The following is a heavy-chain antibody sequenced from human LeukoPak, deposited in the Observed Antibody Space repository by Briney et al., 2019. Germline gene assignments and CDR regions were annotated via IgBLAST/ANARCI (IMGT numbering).Heavy chain of an antibody. Sequence: PSETLSLTCTVSGYSISSGYYWGWIRQPPGKGLEWIGSIYHSGSTYYNPSLKSRVTISVDTSKNQFSLKLSSVTAADAAAYYCAQTGVVIIGNWFDPWGQGTLVTVSS. V-gene: IGHV4-38-2*02. J-gene: IGHJ5*02. D-gene: IGHD3-3*01. CDR2: IYHSGST. CDR1: GYSISSGYY. CDR3: AQTGVVIIGNWFDP.